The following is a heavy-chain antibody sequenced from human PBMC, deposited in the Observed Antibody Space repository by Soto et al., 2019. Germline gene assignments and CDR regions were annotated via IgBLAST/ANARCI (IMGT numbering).Heavy chain of an antibody. Sequence: GGSLRLSCAASGFTFSSYAMSWVRQAPGKGLEWVSAISGSGGSTYYADSVKGRFTISRDNSKNTLYLQMNSLRAEDTAVYYCAKDQYIVVVPADRSPNYYFDYWGQGTLVTVSS. CDR3: AKDQYIVVVPADRSPNYYFDY. CDR2: ISGSGGST. J-gene: IGHJ4*02. D-gene: IGHD2-2*01. CDR1: GFTFSSYA. V-gene: IGHV3-23*01.